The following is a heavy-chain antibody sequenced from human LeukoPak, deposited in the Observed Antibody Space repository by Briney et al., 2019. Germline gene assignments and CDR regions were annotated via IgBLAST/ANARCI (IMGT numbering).Heavy chain of an antibody. CDR2: ISNYNGNK. V-gene: IGHV1-18*01. D-gene: IGHD3-10*01. CDR3: ARDFRSAFGSGSYPIDY. CDR1: GGTFSSYA. Sequence: GASVKVSCKASGGTFSSYAISWVRQAPGQGLEWMGWISNYNGNKEYGQKLQGRVTMTTDTSTTTAYMELRSLRSDDTAVYYCARDFRSAFGSGSYPIDYWGQGTLVTVSS. J-gene: IGHJ4*02.